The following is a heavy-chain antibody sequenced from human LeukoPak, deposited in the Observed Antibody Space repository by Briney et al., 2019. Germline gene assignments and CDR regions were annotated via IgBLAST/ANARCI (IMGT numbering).Heavy chain of an antibody. J-gene: IGHJ3*02. CDR1: GCTFDDYA. CDR3: AKSLGATRLDLDAFDI. V-gene: IGHV3-9*01. CDR2: ISWNSGSI. D-gene: IGHD1-26*01. Sequence: PGGSLRLSCAASGCTFDDYAMHWVRQAPGKGLEWVSGISWNSGSIGYADSVKGRFTISRDNAKNSLYLQMNSLRAEDTALYYCAKSLGATRLDLDAFDIWGQGTMVTVSS.